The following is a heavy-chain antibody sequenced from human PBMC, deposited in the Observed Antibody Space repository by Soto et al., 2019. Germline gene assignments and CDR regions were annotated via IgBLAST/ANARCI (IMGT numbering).Heavy chain of an antibody. CDR1: GFTFSSYG. V-gene: IGHV3-30*18. J-gene: IGHJ3*02. D-gene: IGHD1-26*01. CDR3: AKAEVGADAFDI. Sequence: PGGTLRLSCAASGFTFSSYGMHWVRQAPGKGLEWVAVISYDGSNKYYADSVKGRFTISRDNSKNTLYLQMNSLRAEDTAVYYCAKAEVGADAFDIWGQGTMVTVSS. CDR2: ISYDGSNK.